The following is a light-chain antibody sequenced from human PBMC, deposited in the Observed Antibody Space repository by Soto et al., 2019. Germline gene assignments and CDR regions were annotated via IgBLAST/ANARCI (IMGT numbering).Light chain of an antibody. CDR3: NSYTTNNTRV. Sequence: QSALTQPASVSGSPGQSIAISCTGTSSDVGAYNYVSWFQQHSGKAPKLMIYDVSNRPSGVSDRFSGSKSGNTASLTNSGLQAEDEADYYCNSYTTNNTRVFGGGTKLTVL. CDR1: SSDVGAYNY. V-gene: IGLV2-14*03. CDR2: DVS. J-gene: IGLJ3*02.